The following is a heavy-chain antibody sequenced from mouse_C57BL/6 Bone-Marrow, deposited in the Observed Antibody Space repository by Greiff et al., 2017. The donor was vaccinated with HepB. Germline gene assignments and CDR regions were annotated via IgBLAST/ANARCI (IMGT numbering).Heavy chain of an antibody. CDR3: ARSSPWFAY. J-gene: IGHJ3*01. Sequence: EVHLVESGGGLVKPGGSLKLSCAASGFIFSDYGMHWVRQAPEKGLEWVAYISSGSSTIYYADTVKGRFTISRDNAKNTLFLQMTSLRSEDTAMYYCARSSPWFAYWGQGTLVTVSA. D-gene: IGHD1-1*01. CDR2: ISSGSSTI. CDR1: GFIFSDYG. V-gene: IGHV5-17*01.